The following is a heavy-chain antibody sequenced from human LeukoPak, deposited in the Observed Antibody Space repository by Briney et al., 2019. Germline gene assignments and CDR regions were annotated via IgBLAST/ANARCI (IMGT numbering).Heavy chain of an antibody. Sequence: ASVKVSCKASGYSFTDYYMHWVRQAPGQGLEWMGWIKPNSGGTNYAQKFQGRVTMTRDTSISTAYMELSRLRSDDTAVYYCARDSTAAEGFDYWGQGTLVTVSS. V-gene: IGHV1-2*02. CDR3: ARDSTAAEGFDY. J-gene: IGHJ4*02. CDR1: GYSFTDYY. D-gene: IGHD6-13*01. CDR2: IKPNSGGT.